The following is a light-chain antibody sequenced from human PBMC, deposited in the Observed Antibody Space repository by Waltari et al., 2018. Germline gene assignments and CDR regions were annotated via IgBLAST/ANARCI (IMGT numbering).Light chain of an antibody. V-gene: IGLV4-69*01. CDR2: VNSVGSH. CDR3: QTGGHGTWV. CDR1: SGHSSNV. J-gene: IGLJ3*02. Sequence: QLVLTQSPSASASLGASVKLTCTLSSGHSSNVIAWHQQQPEKGPRYLMKVNSVGSHSKGDEIPDRFSGSSSGAERHLTISSLQSEDAADYYCQTGGHGTWVFGGGTKLTVL.